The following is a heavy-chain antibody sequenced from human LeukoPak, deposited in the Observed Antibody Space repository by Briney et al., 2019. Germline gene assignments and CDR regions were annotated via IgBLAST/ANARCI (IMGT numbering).Heavy chain of an antibody. CDR2: FESDGTST. Sequence: GCPILPCSAAACISTTSWSQCWRQAAGEGLLWGSGFESDGTSTTYADSVKGRFTISGDNVKNTLYLQMNSLRAEDTAVYYCARDQYSSTWYRGAFDVWGQGTMVSVSS. V-gene: IGHV3-74*01. CDR1: ACISTTSW. J-gene: IGHJ3*01. D-gene: IGHD6-13*01. CDR3: ARDQYSSTWYRGAFDV.